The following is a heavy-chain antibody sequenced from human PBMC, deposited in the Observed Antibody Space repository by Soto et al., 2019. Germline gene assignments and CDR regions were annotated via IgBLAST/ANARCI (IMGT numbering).Heavy chain of an antibody. Sequence: ASVKVSCKASGFAFSSLGFSWVRQAPGQGXECMGWISEDTGNRVYAQKFQGRVSMTTDTSTRTAYMELRSLRSDDTAVYYCARDRDYDFWSGYYIGAYYYYYYGMDVWGQRTTVTVSS. CDR1: GFAFSSLG. D-gene: IGHD3-3*01. CDR3: ARDRDYDFWSGYYIGAYYYYYYGMDV. V-gene: IGHV1-18*04. J-gene: IGHJ6*02. CDR2: ISEDTGNR.